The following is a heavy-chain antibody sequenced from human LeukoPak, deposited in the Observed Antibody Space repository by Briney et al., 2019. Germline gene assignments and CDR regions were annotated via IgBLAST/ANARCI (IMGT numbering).Heavy chain of an antibody. V-gene: IGHV3-7*01. CDR1: GFTFSSYE. J-gene: IGHJ6*04. CDR2: IKQDDSEI. Sequence: PGGSLRLSCAASGFTFSSYEMNWVRQAPGKGLEWVANIKQDDSEIYYVDSVKGRFTISRDNAKNSLYLQMNSLRAEDTAVYYCAELGITMIGGVWGKGTTVTISS. CDR3: AELGITMIGGV. D-gene: IGHD3-10*02.